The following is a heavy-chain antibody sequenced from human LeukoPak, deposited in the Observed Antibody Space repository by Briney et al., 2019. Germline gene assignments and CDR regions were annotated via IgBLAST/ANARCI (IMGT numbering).Heavy chain of an antibody. CDR1: GYTFSGHY. Sequence: ASVKISCKASGYTFSGHYIHWVRQAPGQGLEWMGVMHPTGGSTNYAQRFEGRVTMTRDTSTRTVYMELRSLTSEDTAVYYCARDDFDTAMVYNYFDPWGQGTLVTVSS. CDR2: MHPTGGST. CDR3: ARDDFDTAMVYNYFDP. V-gene: IGHV1-46*01. J-gene: IGHJ5*02. D-gene: IGHD5-18*01.